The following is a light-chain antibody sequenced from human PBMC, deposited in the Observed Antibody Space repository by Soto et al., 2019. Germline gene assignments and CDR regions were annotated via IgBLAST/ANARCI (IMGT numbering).Light chain of an antibody. J-gene: IGKJ1*01. CDR3: LQDYNYPRT. CDR1: QSISSW. V-gene: IGKV1-5*02. CDR2: DAS. Sequence: DIQMTQSPSPLSASVVDRFTIICLANQSISSWLAWYQQKPGKAPKLLIYDASSLESGVPSRFSGSGSGTEFTLTISSLQPDDFATYYCLQDYNYPRTFGQGTKVDI.